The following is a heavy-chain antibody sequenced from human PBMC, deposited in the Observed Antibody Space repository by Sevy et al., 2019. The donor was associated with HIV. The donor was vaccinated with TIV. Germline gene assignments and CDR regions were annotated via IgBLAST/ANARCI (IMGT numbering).Heavy chain of an antibody. V-gene: IGHV3-53*01. CDR2: IYSGGST. Sequence: GGSLRLSCAASGFTVSSNYMSWVRQAPGKGLEWVSVIYSGGSTYYADSVKGRFTISRDNSKKTLYLQMNSLGAEDTAVYYCASKITSVRGGSQIFDYWGQGTLVTVSS. CDR3: ASKITSVRGGSQIFDY. D-gene: IGHD3-10*01. J-gene: IGHJ4*02. CDR1: GFTVSSNY.